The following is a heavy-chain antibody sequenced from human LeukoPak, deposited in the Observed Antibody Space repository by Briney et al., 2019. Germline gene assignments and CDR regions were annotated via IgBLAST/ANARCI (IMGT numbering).Heavy chain of an antibody. V-gene: IGHV4-39*01. Sequence: PESPSLTSMQPGDSLSVGLYYRGCIRHPPRKGLTWLGCVFYSGGTLSRASFENRVAMPVDRSKNQFSLKLNSVTAADTATYYCARLCQVTTCAKFEYWGQGILVTVAS. CDR2: VFYSGGT. J-gene: IGHJ4*02. CDR3: ARLCQVTTCAKFEY. CDR1: GDSLSVGLYY. D-gene: IGHD2-21*02.